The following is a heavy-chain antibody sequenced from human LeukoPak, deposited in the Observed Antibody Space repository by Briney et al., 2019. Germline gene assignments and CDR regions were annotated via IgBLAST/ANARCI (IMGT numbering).Heavy chain of an antibody. V-gene: IGHV3-30*18. CDR1: GFTFSSYG. J-gene: IGHJ6*02. CDR2: ISYDGTNK. D-gene: IGHD6-19*01. Sequence: GGSLRLSCAASGFTFSSYGMHWVRQAPGKGLEWVAVISYDGTNKYYADSVKGRFTISRDNSKNTLYLQMNSLRAEDTAVYYCAKDECSSGWYYCYYYGMDVWGQGTTVTVSS. CDR3: AKDECSSGWYYCYYYGMDV.